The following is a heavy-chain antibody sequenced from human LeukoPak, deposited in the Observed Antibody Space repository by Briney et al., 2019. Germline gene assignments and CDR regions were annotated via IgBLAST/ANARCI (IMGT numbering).Heavy chain of an antibody. CDR3: ARTKWELLRIPPRYYGMDV. Sequence: PTETLSLTCTVSGGSISSGSYYWGWIRQPPGKGLEWIGSIYYSGSTYYNPSLKSRVTISVDTSKNQFSLKLSSVTAADTAVYYCARTKWELLRIPPRYYGMDVWGQGTTVTVSS. CDR2: IYYSGST. D-gene: IGHD1-26*01. V-gene: IGHV4-39*07. J-gene: IGHJ6*02. CDR1: GGSISSGSYY.